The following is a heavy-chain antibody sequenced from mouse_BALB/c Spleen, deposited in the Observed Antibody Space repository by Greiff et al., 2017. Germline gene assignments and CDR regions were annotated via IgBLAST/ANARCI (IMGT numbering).Heavy chain of an antibody. CDR2: ISSGGSYT. CDR3: ARQGTTVVGLAY. CDR1: GFTFSSYG. Sequence: EVHLVESGGDLVKPGGSLKLSCAASGFTFSSYGMSWVRQTPDKRLEWVATISSGGSYTYYPDSVKGRFTISRDNAKNTLYLQMSSLKSEDTAMYYCARQGTTVVGLAYWGQGTTVTVSS. J-gene: IGHJ2*01. D-gene: IGHD1-1*01. V-gene: IGHV5-6*01.